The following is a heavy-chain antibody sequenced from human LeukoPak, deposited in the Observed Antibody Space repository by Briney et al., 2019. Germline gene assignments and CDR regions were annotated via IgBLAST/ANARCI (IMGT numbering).Heavy chain of an antibody. V-gene: IGHV3-30*18. D-gene: IGHD3-10*01. Sequence: QPGGSLRLSWSGSGFTFSTYAMQSVRHAPGKGLELVEVISYDGSYKYSADSVKGRFTISRDNSKNTMYLQMYSLRAEHTAVYYCAKDLRINMIRSFDYWGQGTLVTVSS. CDR3: AKDLRINMIRSFDY. CDR2: ISYDGSYK. CDR1: GFTFSTYA. J-gene: IGHJ4*02.